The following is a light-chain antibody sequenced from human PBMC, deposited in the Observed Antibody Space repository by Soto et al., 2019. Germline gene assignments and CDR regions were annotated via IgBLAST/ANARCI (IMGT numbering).Light chain of an antibody. Sequence: LTPTPGSLSLSVGEIATLPWRASQTVSASYLAWYQQKPGQAPRLLIYGATNRIIGIPDRFSGSVSGTDFTLTISRLEPEDFAVYYCQLYGVSSPRITFGQGTRLEIK. CDR3: QLYGVSSPRIT. CDR2: GAT. CDR1: QTVSASY. J-gene: IGKJ5*01. V-gene: IGKV3-20*01.